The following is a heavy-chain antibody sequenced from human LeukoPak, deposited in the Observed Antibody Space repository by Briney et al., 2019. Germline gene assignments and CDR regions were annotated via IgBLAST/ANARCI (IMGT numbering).Heavy chain of an antibody. D-gene: IGHD4-17*01. Sequence: SQTLSLTCTVSGGSISSGDYYWSWIRQPPGKGLEWIGYIYYSGSTYYNPSLKSRVTISVDTSKNQFSLKLSSVTAADTAVYYCARGSTTVTTWAFDTWGQGTMVTVSS. V-gene: IGHV4-30-4*01. CDR1: GGSISSGDYY. J-gene: IGHJ3*02. CDR2: IYYSGST. CDR3: ARGSTTVTTWAFDT.